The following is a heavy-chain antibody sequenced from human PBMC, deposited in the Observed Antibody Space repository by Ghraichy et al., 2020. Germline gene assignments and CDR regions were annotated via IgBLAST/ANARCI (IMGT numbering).Heavy chain of an antibody. J-gene: IGHJ4*02. CDR1: GFTFSSYS. CDR2: ISSGRSTV. Sequence: GGSLRLSCAASGFTFSSYSMNWVRQAPGKGLEWVSYISSGRSTVYYADSVKGRFTISRDNGKNSLFLQMHSLRAEDTAVYYCARVQIRAFDYWGQGTLVTVSS. CDR3: ARVQIRAFDY. V-gene: IGHV3-48*01.